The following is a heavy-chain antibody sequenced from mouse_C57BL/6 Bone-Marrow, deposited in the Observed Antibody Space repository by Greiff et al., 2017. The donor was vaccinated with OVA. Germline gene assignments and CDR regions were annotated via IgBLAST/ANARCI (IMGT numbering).Heavy chain of an antibody. D-gene: IGHD3-2*02. CDR2: ILPGSGST. CDR1: GYTFTGYW. CDR3: ARCRSGYVPYYYAMDY. Sequence: QVQLKQSGAELMKPGASVKLSCKATGYTFTGYWIEWVKQRPGHGLEWIGEILPGSGSTNYNEKFKGKATFTADTSSNTAYMQLSSLTTEDSAIYYCARCRSGYVPYYYAMDYWGQGTSVTVSS. J-gene: IGHJ4*01. V-gene: IGHV1-9*01.